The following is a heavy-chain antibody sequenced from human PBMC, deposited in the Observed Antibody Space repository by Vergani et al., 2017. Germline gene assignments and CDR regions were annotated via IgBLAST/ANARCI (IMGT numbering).Heavy chain of an antibody. D-gene: IGHD6-6*01. V-gene: IGHV4-4*07. CDR3: AREYSSSVGFLAY. CDR2: IYTSEST. CDR1: GGSISPYY. Sequence: QVQLQESGPGLVKPSETLSLTCIVSGGSISPYYWSWIRQPAGKGLEWIGRIYTSESTNYNPPLKSRVTMSVDTSKNQFSLKLSSVTAADTAVYYCAREYSSSVGFLAYWGQGTLVTVSS. J-gene: IGHJ4*02.